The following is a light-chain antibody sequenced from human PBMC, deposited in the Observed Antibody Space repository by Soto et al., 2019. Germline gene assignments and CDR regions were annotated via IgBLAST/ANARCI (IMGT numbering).Light chain of an antibody. J-gene: IGKJ2*01. Sequence: DIQMTQSPSSLSASVGDRVTITCQASQDISNYLNWYQQKPGKAPKLLIYEASNLETGVPSRFSGSGSGTDFTFTISSLQPEDIATYYCQQYDNLPYTFGQGTKLELK. V-gene: IGKV1-33*01. CDR2: EAS. CDR1: QDISNY. CDR3: QQYDNLPYT.